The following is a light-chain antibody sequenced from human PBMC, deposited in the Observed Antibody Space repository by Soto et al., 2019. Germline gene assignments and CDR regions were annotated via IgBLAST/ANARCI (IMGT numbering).Light chain of an antibody. Sequence: DIQMTQSPSSLSASVGDRVTITCRASQDISVYLAWYQQKPGKDPKLLIYSASTLQSGVPSRFRGSGSGTDFTLTISSLQPEDVATYYCQKFNTAPLTFGQGTRLEIK. J-gene: IGKJ5*01. CDR2: SAS. CDR1: QDISVY. V-gene: IGKV1-27*01. CDR3: QKFNTAPLT.